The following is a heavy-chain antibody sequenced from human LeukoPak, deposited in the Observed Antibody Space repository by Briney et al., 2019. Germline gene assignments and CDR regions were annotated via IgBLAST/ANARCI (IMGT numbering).Heavy chain of an antibody. V-gene: IGHV6-1*01. D-gene: IGHD5-24*01. CDR2: TYYRSKWYT. CDR1: GDSVSSNIPA. J-gene: IGHJ4*02. CDR3: ARVRDDYNYYFDY. Sequence: SQTLSLTFAISGDSVSSNIPAWNWIRQSPSRGLEWLGRTYYRSKWYTEYALSVKSRITISPDTSKNHFSLQLNSVTPEDTAVYYCARVRDDYNYYFDYWGQGTLVTVSS.